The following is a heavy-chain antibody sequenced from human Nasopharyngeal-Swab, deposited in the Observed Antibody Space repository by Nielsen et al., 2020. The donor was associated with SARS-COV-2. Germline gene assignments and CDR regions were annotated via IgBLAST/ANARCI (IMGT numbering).Heavy chain of an antibody. CDR2: CSGGGNC. V-gene: IGHV4-61*08. D-gene: IGHD6-19*01. CDR3: ARHIGGRVSGWTY. Sequence: SETLSLTCTVSGVSYDFMEAFYWAWIRQAPGQGLEWIGSCSGGGNCNFNPSLKSRVTIKSDTSKSELSLKLDSVTTADTAVYYCARHIGGRVSGWTYWGQGTLVTVSS. CDR1: GVSYDFMEAFY. J-gene: IGHJ4*02.